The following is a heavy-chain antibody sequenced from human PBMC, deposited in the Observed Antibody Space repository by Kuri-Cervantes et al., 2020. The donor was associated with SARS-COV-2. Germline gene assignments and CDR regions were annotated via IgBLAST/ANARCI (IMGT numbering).Heavy chain of an antibody. V-gene: IGHV4-39*01. J-gene: IGHJ6*03. CDR3: ASILGRPMNSSSWIIYYYYMDV. Sequence: SETLSLTCTVSGGSISSSSYYWGWIRQPPGKGLEWIGSIYYSGSTYYKPSLKSRVTISVDTSKNQFSLKLSSVTAADTAVYYCASILGRPMNSSSWIIYYYYMDVWGKGTTVTVSS. CDR2: IYYSGST. D-gene: IGHD6-13*01. CDR1: GGSISSSSYY.